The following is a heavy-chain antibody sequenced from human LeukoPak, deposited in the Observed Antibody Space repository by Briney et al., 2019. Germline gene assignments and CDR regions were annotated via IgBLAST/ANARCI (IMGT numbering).Heavy chain of an antibody. CDR1: GGSISSGGYY. D-gene: IGHD3-16*01. Sequence: PSETLSLTCTVSGGSISSGGYYWSWIRQPPGKGLEWIGYIYHSGSTYYNPSLKSRVTISVDRSKNQFSLKLSSVTAADTAVYYCARYWGPTGYYMDVWGKGTTVTVSS. J-gene: IGHJ6*03. CDR2: IYHSGST. CDR3: ARYWGPTGYYMDV. V-gene: IGHV4-30-2*01.